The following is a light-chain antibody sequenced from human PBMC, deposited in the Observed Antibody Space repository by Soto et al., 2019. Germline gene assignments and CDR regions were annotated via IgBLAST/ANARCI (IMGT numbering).Light chain of an antibody. CDR2: GNS. CDR1: SSNIGSGYD. J-gene: IGLJ2*01. CDR3: QSYDSSLSGYVV. Sequence: QSALPHPPSVSGAPGQRVTLSCTGSSSNIGSGYDVHWYQQLPGTAPKLLIYGNSNRPSGVPDRFSGSKSGTSASLAIAGLQAEDEADYYCQSYDSSLSGYVVFCGGTKLTVL. V-gene: IGLV1-40*01.